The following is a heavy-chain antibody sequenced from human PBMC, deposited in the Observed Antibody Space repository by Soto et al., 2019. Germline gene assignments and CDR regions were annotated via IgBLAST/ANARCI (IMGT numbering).Heavy chain of an antibody. Sequence: VKVSCKASGYTFTSYGISWVRQAPGQGLEWMGWISAYNGNTNYAQKLQGRVTMTTDTSTSTAYMELRSLRSDDTAVYYCAREIVVVTAARAVYGMDVWGQGTTVTVYS. J-gene: IGHJ6*02. CDR1: GYTFTSYG. CDR2: ISAYNGNT. V-gene: IGHV1-18*04. D-gene: IGHD2-2*01. CDR3: AREIVVVTAARAVYGMDV.